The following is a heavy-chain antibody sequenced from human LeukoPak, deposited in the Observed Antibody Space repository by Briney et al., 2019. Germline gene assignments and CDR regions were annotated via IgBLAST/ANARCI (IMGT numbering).Heavy chain of an antibody. Sequence: SETLSLTCTVSGGSISSYYWNWLRQPPGKGLEWIGYIYYSGTTNYNPSLKSRVTISGDTSKNQFSLKLSSVTAADTAVYYCARSTLGYCSGGSCSWFDPWGQGTLVTVSS. V-gene: IGHV4-59*01. J-gene: IGHJ5*02. CDR2: IYYSGTT. CDR1: GGSISSYY. CDR3: ARSTLGYCSGGSCSWFDP. D-gene: IGHD2-15*01.